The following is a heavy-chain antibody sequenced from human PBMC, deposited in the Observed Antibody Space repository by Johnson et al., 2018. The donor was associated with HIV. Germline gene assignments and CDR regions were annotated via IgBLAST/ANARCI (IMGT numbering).Heavy chain of an antibody. Sequence: VQLVESGGGLVQPGGSLRLSCAASGFTFSTYAMSWVRQAPGKGLEWVSGISGSGGRTYYPGSVKGRFTISRENAKNSLYRQMNSLRAGDTAVYYCARGGIAARIDAFDIWGQGTMVTVSS. J-gene: IGHJ3*02. V-gene: IGHV3-23*04. CDR2: ISGSGGRT. CDR3: ARGGIAARIDAFDI. D-gene: IGHD6-6*01. CDR1: GFTFSTYA.